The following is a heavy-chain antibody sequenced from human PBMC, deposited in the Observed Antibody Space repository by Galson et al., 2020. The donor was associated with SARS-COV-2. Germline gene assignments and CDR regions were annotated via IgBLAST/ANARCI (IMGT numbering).Heavy chain of an antibody. CDR2: FDPEDGET. V-gene: IGHV1-24*01. CDR3: ATDFIGIAIFGVLTKYYFDS. CDR1: GYTLTQLS. J-gene: IGHJ4*02. Sequence: ASVKVSCKVSGYTLTQLSLHWVRQAPGKGLEWVGGFDPEDGETIYAQKFQGRLTMTVDTSTNTAYLDLRSLRSEDTAVYYCATDFIGIAIFGVLTKYYFDSWGQGTLVTVSS. D-gene: IGHD3-3*01.